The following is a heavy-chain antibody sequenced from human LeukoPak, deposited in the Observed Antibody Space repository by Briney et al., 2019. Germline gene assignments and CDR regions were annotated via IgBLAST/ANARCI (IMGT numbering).Heavy chain of an antibody. V-gene: IGHV6-1*01. D-gene: IGHD3-10*01. Sequence: SQTLSLTCAISGDSVSSNSAAWNWNRQSPSRGLEWLGRTYYRSKWYSDSAVSVKSRITINPDTSKNQFSLQLNSVTPEDTAVYYCASQYGSRQFDSWGQGTLVTVSS. CDR2: TYYRSKWYS. J-gene: IGHJ4*02. CDR3: ASQYGSRQFDS. CDR1: GDSVSSNSAA.